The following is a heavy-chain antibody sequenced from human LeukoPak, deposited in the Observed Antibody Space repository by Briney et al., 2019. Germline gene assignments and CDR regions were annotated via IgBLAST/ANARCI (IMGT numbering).Heavy chain of an antibody. CDR3: ARVEAAADFDY. Sequence: GGSLRLSCAASGFTSSSYSMNWVRQAPGKGLEWVSSISSSSSYIYYADSVKGRFTISRDNAKNSLYLQMNSLRAEDTAVYYCARVEAAADFDYWGQGTLVTVSS. CDR2: ISSSSSYI. J-gene: IGHJ4*02. V-gene: IGHV3-21*01. CDR1: GFTSSSYS. D-gene: IGHD6-13*01.